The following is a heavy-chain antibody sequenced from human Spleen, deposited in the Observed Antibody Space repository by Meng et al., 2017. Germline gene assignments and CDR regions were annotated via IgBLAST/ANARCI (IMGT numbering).Heavy chain of an antibody. Sequence: QGALVQAGAEVKRPGFSVQVPCQASGGTFNGHAINWVRQAPGQGLEWMGGIIPIFGTANSAQKFQGRVTITADKSTSTVYMDLSSLTSEDTAVYYCARDQYIVVVEDAFDIWGQGTMVTVSS. CDR3: ARDQYIVVVEDAFDI. V-gene: IGHV1-69*06. CDR1: GGTFNGHA. D-gene: IGHD2-15*01. J-gene: IGHJ3*02. CDR2: IIPIFGTA.